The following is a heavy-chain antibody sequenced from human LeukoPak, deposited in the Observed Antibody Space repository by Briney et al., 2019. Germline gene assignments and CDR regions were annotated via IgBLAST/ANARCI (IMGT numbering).Heavy chain of an antibody. CDR3: ARGHSSSSFGYNWFDP. J-gene: IGHJ5*02. D-gene: IGHD6-6*01. CDR1: GGTFSSYA. V-gene: IGHV1-69*13. Sequence: GASVKVSCKASGGTFSSYAISWVRQAPGQGLEWMGGIIPIFGTANYAQKFQGRVTITADESTSTAYMELSSLRSEDTAVYYCARGHSSSSFGYNWFDPWGQGTLVTVSS. CDR2: IIPIFGTA.